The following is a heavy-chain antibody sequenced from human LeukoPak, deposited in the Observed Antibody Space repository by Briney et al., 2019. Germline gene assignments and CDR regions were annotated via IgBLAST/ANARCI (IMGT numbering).Heavy chain of an antibody. CDR2: INHSGST. CDR1: GGSFSGYY. V-gene: IGHV4-34*01. J-gene: IGHJ4*02. D-gene: IGHD3-3*01. Sequence: SETLSLTCAVYGGSFSGYYWSWIRQPPGKGLEWIGEINHSGSTKYNPSLKSRVTISVDTSKNHFSLKLSSVTAADTAVYYCAREPHYDFWSGYYRNFDYWGQGTLVTVSS. CDR3: AREPHYDFWSGYYRNFDY.